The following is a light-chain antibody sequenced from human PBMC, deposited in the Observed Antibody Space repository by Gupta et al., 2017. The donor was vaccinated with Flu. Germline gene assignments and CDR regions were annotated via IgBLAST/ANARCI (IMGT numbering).Light chain of an antibody. Sequence: QSALTQPASVSGSPGQSITISCTAPTSDVGGYNYVSWYQQHPGKAPKLLIYEVTNWPSGVSDRFSGSKSGNTAFLTISGLQAEDEADYYCSSYTSSSTQVFGTGTKVTVL. CDR3: SSYTSSSTQV. J-gene: IGLJ1*01. CDR1: TSDVGGYNY. CDR2: EVT. V-gene: IGLV2-14*01.